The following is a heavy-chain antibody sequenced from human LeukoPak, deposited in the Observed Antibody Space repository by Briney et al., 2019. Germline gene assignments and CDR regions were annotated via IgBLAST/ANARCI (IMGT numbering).Heavy chain of an antibody. V-gene: IGHV3-23*01. CDR1: GFTFSSYA. CDR2: ISGSGGST. D-gene: IGHD3-22*01. CDR3: AKPKTYYYDSSGYYYQHDAFDI. Sequence: GGSLRLSCAASGFTFSSYAMSWVRQAPGKGLEWVSAISGSGGSTYDAATVKGRFTISRDNSKNTLYLQMNSLRAEDTAVYYCAKPKTYYYDSSGYYYQHDAFDIWGQGTMVTVSS. J-gene: IGHJ3*02.